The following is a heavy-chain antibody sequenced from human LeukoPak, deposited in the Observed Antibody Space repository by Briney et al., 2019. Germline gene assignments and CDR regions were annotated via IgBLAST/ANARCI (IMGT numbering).Heavy chain of an antibody. V-gene: IGHV3-30*18. CDR1: GFTFSSYG. D-gene: IGHD3-22*01. CDR2: ISYDGSNK. CDR3: AKDLVTMIVVVIPYFDY. J-gene: IGHJ4*02. Sequence: GGSLRLSCAASGFTFSSYGMHWVRQAPGKGLEWVAVISYDGSNKYYADSVKGRFTISRDNSKNTLYLQMNSLRAEDTAVYYCAKDLVTMIVVVIPYFDYWGQGTLVTVSS.